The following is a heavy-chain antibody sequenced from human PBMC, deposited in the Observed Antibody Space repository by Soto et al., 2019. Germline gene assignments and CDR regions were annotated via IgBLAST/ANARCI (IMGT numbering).Heavy chain of an antibody. J-gene: IGHJ4*02. CDR2: ISWNSGSI. CDR1: GFTFDDYA. Sequence: EVQLVESGGGLVQPGRSLRLSCAASGFTFDDYAMHWVRQAPGKGLEWVSGISWNSGSIGYADSVKGRFTISRDNAKNSLYLQMNSLSAEDTALYYCAKALSSGSTDFDYWGQGTLVTVYS. CDR3: AKALSSGSTDFDY. V-gene: IGHV3-9*01. D-gene: IGHD6-19*01.